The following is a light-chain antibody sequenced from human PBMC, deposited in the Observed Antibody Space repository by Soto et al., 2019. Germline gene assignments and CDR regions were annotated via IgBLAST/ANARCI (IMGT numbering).Light chain of an antibody. Sequence: EIVLTQSPGSLSLSPGERATLSCRASQSVSSYLAWYQQKPGQAPRLVISGASSRASGFPDRFSGSGSGTDFSLTISRLEPEDSAVYYCHQYSSPPRTFGQGTKVEIK. J-gene: IGKJ1*01. CDR2: GAS. CDR1: QSVSSY. V-gene: IGKV3-20*01. CDR3: HQYSSPPRT.